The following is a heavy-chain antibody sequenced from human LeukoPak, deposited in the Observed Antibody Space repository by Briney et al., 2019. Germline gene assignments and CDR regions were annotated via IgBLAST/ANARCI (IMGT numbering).Heavy chain of an antibody. Sequence: SETLSLTCAVYGGSFSGYYWSWIRQPPGKGLEWIGSIYHSGSTNYNPSLKGRVTISVDTSKNQFSLKLGSVTAADTAVYYCARDIHVPRIREPYFDIWGEGTLVTVSS. J-gene: IGHJ3*02. CDR1: GGSFSGYY. CDR2: IYHSGST. CDR3: ARDIHVPRIREPYFDI. D-gene: IGHD1-14*01. V-gene: IGHV4-34*01.